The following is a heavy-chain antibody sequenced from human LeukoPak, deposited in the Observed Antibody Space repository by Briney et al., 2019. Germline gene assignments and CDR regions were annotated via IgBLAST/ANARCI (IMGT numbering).Heavy chain of an antibody. CDR2: ICPGASDT. Sequence: GAPLQISSRAPGSRFTTSWIGWVGRMPGKGLGGMGVICPGASDTSYGPSCQGQVTFSADKSIRTAYRQLSSLDAADTAMYFCGRAAYSGYEFDCWGQGTLVTVSS. J-gene: IGHJ4*02. V-gene: IGHV5-51*01. CDR1: GSRFTTSW. CDR3: GRAAYSGYEFDC. D-gene: IGHD5-12*01.